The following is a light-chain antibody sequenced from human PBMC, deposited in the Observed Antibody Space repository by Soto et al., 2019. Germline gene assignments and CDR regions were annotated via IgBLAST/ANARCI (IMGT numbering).Light chain of an antibody. CDR3: QQYNSYSPT. CDR1: QSISVW. V-gene: IGKV1-5*03. J-gene: IGKJ1*01. Sequence: IHMTQTPSTLSASLGDRLTITCRASQSISVWLAWYQQKAGKAPNLLIYKASRLESGVPSRFSGSGSETEFTLTISGLQPGDSATYDCQQYNSYSPTFGQGTKVDI. CDR2: KAS.